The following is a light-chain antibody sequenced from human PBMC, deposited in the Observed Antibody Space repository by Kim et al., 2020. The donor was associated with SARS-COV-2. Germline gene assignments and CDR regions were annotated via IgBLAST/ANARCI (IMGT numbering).Light chain of an antibody. CDR2: GKN. J-gene: IGLJ2*01. CDR1: SLRSYY. CDR3: NSRDSSGNSVV. Sequence: SSELTQDPAVSVALGQTVRITCQGDSLRSYYASWYQQKPGQAPVLVIYGKNNRPSGIPDRFSGSSSGNTASLTITGAQAEDEADYSCNSRDSSGNSVVFG. V-gene: IGLV3-19*01.